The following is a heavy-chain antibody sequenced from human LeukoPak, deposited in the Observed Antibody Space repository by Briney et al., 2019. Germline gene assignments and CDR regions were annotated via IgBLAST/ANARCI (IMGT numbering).Heavy chain of an antibody. CDR3: AKDRGNTAMGKRIPFDY. J-gene: IGHJ4*02. CDR2: ISGSGGST. D-gene: IGHD5-18*01. CDR1: GFTFSSYA. V-gene: IGHV3-23*01. Sequence: GGSLRLSCAASGFTFSSYAMSWVRQAPGKGLEWVSAISGSGGSTYYADSVKGRFTISRDNSENTLYLQMNSLRAEDTAVYYCAKDRGNTAMGKRIPFDYWGQGTLVTVSS.